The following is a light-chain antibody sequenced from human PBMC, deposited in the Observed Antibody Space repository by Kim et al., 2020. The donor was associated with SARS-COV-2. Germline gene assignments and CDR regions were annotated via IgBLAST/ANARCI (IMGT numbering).Light chain of an antibody. CDR3: MQGAHWPLFS. CDR2: EIS. CDR1: QSLLYSDANTS. V-gene: IGKV2-30*01. Sequence: PASISCRSGQSLLYSDANTSLNWFLQRPGQSPRRLIYEISKRDSGVPDRFSGSGSGTDFTLKISRVEAEDVGVYYCMQGAHWPLFSFGQGTKLEI. J-gene: IGKJ2*03.